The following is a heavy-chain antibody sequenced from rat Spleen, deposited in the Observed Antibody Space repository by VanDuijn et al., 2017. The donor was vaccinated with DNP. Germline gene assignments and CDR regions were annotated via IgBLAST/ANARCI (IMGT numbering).Heavy chain of an antibody. D-gene: IGHD1-4*01. CDR1: GCSITSNY. CDR3: ARWPGYNPPYAMDA. Sequence: EVQLQESGPGLVKPSQSLSLTCSVTGCSITSNYWAWIRKFPGDKMEWIGYINHSGHTGYNPSLRGRISITRDTSKNQLFLQVNSVTTEDTATYHCARWPGYNPPYAMDAWGQGTSVTVSS. J-gene: IGHJ4*01. CDR2: INHSGHT. V-gene: IGHV3-1*01.